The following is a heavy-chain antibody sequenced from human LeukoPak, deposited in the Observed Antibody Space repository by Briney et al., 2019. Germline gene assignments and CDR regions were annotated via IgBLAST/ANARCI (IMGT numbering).Heavy chain of an antibody. D-gene: IGHD3-16*02. V-gene: IGHV4-4*07. Sequence: PSETLSLTCTVSGGSISSYYWSWIRQPAGKGLEWIGRIYTSGSTNYNPSPKSRVTMSVDTSKNQFSLKLSSVTAADTAVYYCARDGPYDYVWGSYRYPRDYFDYWGQGTLVTVSS. CDR3: ARDGPYDYVWGSYRYPRDYFDY. CDR2: IYTSGST. CDR1: GGSISSYY. J-gene: IGHJ4*02.